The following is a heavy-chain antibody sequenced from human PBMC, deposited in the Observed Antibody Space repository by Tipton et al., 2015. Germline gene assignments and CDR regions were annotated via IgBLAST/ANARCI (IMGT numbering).Heavy chain of an antibody. CDR3: ARGPPPDHGDYVNFDY. V-gene: IGHV4-34*01. Sequence: LRLSCTVSGGSMNYFYWTWIRQTPGKGLEWIGEISHNGRTTYNPSLKSRVTMSVDVFTNQFSLRLSSVTAADTAVYYCARGPPPDHGDYVNFDYWGQGTLVTVSS. J-gene: IGHJ4*02. CDR2: ISHNGRT. D-gene: IGHD4-17*01. CDR1: GGSMNYFY.